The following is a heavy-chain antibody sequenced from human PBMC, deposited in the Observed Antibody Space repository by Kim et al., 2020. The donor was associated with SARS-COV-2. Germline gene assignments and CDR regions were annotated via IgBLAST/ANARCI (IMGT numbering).Heavy chain of an antibody. CDR2: ISYDGSNK. D-gene: IGHD2-2*01. Sequence: GGSLRLSCAASGFTFSSYGMHWVRQAPGKGLEWVAVISYDGSNKYYADSVKGRFTISRDNSKNTLYLQMNSLRAEDTAVYYCAKFGSFSTDPFDYWGQGTLVTVSS. V-gene: IGHV3-30*18. CDR1: GFTFSSYG. J-gene: IGHJ4*02. CDR3: AKFGSFSTDPFDY.